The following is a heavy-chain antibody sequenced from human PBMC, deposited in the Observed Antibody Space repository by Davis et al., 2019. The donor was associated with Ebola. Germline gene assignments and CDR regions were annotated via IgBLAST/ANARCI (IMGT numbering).Heavy chain of an antibody. D-gene: IGHD6-19*01. CDR3: TTRLVNHFDY. V-gene: IGHV3-23*01. CDR2: ISDGSRNT. J-gene: IGHJ4*02. CDR1: GFTFSSYT. Sequence: PGGSLRLSCAASGFTFSSYTMNWVRQAPGKGLEWVSTISDGSRNTHYADSVKGRFTISRDDSKSTLFLQMNALRAEDTALYYCTTRLVNHFDYWGQGTLVTVSS.